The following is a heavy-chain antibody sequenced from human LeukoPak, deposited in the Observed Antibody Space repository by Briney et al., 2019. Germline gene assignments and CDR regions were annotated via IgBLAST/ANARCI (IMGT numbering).Heavy chain of an antibody. CDR3: ARAYDILTGLSPGNVNDAFDI. J-gene: IGHJ3*02. D-gene: IGHD3-9*01. V-gene: IGHV1-69*04. CDR2: IIPILGIA. CDR1: GGTFSSYA. Sequence: ASVKVSCKASGGTFSSYAISWVRQAPGQGLEWMGRIIPILGIANYAQKFQGRVTITADKSTSTAYMELSSLRSEDTAVYYCARAYDILTGLSPGNVNDAFDIWGQGTMVTVSS.